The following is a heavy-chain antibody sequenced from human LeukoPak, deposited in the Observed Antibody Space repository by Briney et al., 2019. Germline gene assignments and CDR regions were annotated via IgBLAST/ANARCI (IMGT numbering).Heavy chain of an antibody. Sequence: GGSLRLSCAASGFTFSSYAMSWVRQAPGEGLEWVSAISVSRGSTYYADSVKGRFTISRDNSKNTLYLQMNSLGAEDTAVYYWAKRGGRQQLVGDGMDVWGQGTTVTVSS. V-gene: IGHV3-23*01. CDR2: ISVSRGST. CDR1: GFTFSSYA. D-gene: IGHD6-13*01. J-gene: IGHJ6*02. CDR3: AKRGGRQQLVGDGMDV.